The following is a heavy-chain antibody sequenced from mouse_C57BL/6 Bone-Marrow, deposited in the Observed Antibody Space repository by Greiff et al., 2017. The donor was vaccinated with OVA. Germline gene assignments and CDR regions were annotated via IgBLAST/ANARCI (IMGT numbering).Heavy chain of an antibody. CDR1: GYTFTSYW. CDR2: IHPNSGST. CDR3: ARPYDYDRECKAMDY. D-gene: IGHD2-4*01. V-gene: IGHV1-64*01. Sequence: QVQLQQPGAELVKPGASVKLSCKASGYTFTSYWMNWVKQRPGQGLEWIGMIHPNSGSTNYNEKFKSKATLTVDKSSSTAYMQLSSLTSEDSAVYRSARPYDYDRECKAMDYWGGGTSVIVPS. J-gene: IGHJ4*01.